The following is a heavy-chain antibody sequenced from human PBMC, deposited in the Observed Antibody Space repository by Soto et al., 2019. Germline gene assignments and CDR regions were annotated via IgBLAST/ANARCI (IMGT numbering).Heavy chain of an antibody. J-gene: IGHJ2*01. D-gene: IGHD3-3*01. CDR2: VSGSAGST. CDR3: AKDDSSGITSFDS. Sequence: EVQLLESGGGLVQPGGSLRLSCAASGFTFSSYAMSWVRQAPGKGLEWVSVVSGSAGSTYYADSVKGRFTISRDNSKNTLYLQMNSLRAEDTAVYYWAKDDSSGITSFDSWGRGTVVTVSS. V-gene: IGHV3-23*01. CDR1: GFTFSSYA.